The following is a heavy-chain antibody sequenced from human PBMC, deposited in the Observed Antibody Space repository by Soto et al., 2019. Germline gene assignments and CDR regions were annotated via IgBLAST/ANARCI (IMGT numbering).Heavy chain of an antibody. CDR3: ASESSHDYQLEYFDY. V-gene: IGHV3-33*01. CDR2: IWYDGSNK. Sequence: PGGSLRLSCAASGFTFSSYGMHWVRQAPGKGLEWGAVIWYDGSNKYYADSVKGRFTISRENSKNTLYLQMNSLRAEDTAVYDGASESSHDYQLEYFDYWGQGTLVTVSS. CDR1: GFTFSSYG. D-gene: IGHD3-16*01. J-gene: IGHJ4*02.